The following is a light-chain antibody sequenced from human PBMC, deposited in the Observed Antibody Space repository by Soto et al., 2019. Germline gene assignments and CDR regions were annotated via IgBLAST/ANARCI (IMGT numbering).Light chain of an antibody. V-gene: IGKV1-9*01. CDR1: QGINSY. CDR2: AAS. J-gene: IGKJ1*01. Sequence: DLQLTQSPSVLSASVGDRVTITCRASQGINSYLAGYQQKPGKVPKLLIYAASTLHSGVPSRFSGSGSGTEFTLTISSLQPEDFATYYCQQLNSYPRTFGQGTKVEIK. CDR3: QQLNSYPRT.